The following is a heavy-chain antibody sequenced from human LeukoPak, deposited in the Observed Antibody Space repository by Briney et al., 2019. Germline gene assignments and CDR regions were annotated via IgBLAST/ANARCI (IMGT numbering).Heavy chain of an antibody. Sequence: SETLSLTCTVSGGAISSHYWSWIRQPPGKGLEWIGYIYYSGSTNYNPSLKSRVTISVDTSKNQCSLKLSSVTAADTAVYYCARTGTAVDTRHFDYWGQGTLVTVSS. CDR2: IYYSGST. V-gene: IGHV4-59*11. CDR3: ARTGTAVDTRHFDY. CDR1: GGAISSHY. D-gene: IGHD5-18*01. J-gene: IGHJ4*02.